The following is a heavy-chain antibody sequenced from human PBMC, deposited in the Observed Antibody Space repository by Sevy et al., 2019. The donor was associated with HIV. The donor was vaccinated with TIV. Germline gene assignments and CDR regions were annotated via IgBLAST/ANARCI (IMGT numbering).Heavy chain of an antibody. CDR3: ARGSSSWYDY. V-gene: IGHV1-18*01. J-gene: IGHJ4*02. D-gene: IGHD2-2*01. CDR1: GYTFTTYN. Sequence: ASVKVSCKASGYTFTTYNIVWVRQAPGQGLEWLAWMSPYNGNKNYAQRVQGRVTMTTDTFTDTAFLELRSLKFDDTAVYHCARGSSSWYDYWGQGTLVTVSS. CDR2: MSPYNGNK.